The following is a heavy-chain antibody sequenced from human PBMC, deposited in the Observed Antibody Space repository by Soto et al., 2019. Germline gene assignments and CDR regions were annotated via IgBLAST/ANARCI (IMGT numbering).Heavy chain of an antibody. CDR1: GGSISSYY. CDR3: ARDDIRFDP. CDR2: IYYSGST. V-gene: IGHV4-59*01. J-gene: IGHJ5*02. Sequence: SETLSLTCTVSGGSISSYYWSWIRQPPGKGLEWIGYIYYSGSTNYNPSLKSRVTISVDTSKNQFSLKLSSVTAADTAVYYCARDDIRFDPWRQGTLVTVSS.